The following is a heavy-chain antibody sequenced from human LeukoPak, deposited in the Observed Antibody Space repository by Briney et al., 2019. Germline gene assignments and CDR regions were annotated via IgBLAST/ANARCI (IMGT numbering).Heavy chain of an antibody. D-gene: IGHD5-18*01. CDR1: GDSISSSDYY. CDR2: IYYSGTT. CDR3: AKIRRGYSYGTLYYFDY. V-gene: IGHV4-39*01. J-gene: IGHJ4*02. Sequence: SETLSLTCTVSGDSISSSDYYWGWIRQPPGKGLEWIANIYYSGTTYYNPSLKSRVTISVDTPKNQFSLSLSSVAAADPAVYFCAKIRRGYSYGTLYYFDYWGGGALLAVSP.